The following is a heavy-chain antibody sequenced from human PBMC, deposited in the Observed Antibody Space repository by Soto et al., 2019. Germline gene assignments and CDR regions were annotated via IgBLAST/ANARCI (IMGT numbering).Heavy chain of an antibody. V-gene: IGHV3-23*01. Sequence: GGSLSLSCAASGFTFSSYAMSWVRQAPGKGLEWVSAISGSGGSTYYADSVKGRFTISRDNSKNTLYLQMNSLRAEDTAVYYCARNGDSSDYRGWFDPWGQGTTVTVSS. CDR1: GFTFSSYA. D-gene: IGHD3-22*01. CDR2: ISGSGGST. J-gene: IGHJ5*01. CDR3: ARNGDSSDYRGWFDP.